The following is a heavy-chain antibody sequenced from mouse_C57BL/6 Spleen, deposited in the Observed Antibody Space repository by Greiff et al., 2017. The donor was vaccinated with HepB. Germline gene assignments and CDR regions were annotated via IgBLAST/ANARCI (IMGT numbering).Heavy chain of an antibody. J-gene: IGHJ1*03. V-gene: IGHV1-26*01. CDR3: ARFGTIVTFDV. CDR1: GYTFTDYY. Sequence: EVQLQQSGPELVKPGASVKISCKASGYTFTDYYMNWVKQSHGKSLEWIGDINPNNGGTSYNQKFKGKATLTVDKSSSTAYMELRSLTSEDSAVYYCARFGTIVTFDVWGTGTTVTVSS. CDR2: INPNNGGT. D-gene: IGHD2-5*01.